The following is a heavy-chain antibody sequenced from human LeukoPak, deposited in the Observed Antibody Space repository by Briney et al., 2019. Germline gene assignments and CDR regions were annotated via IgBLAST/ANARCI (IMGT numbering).Heavy chain of an antibody. CDR2: IYYCGST. J-gene: IGHJ6*02. D-gene: IGHD2-8*01. Sequence: SETLSLTCTVSGGSISSYYWSWIRQPPGKGLEWIGYIYYCGSTNYNPSLKSRVTISVDTSKNQFSLKLSSVTAADTAVYYCASARGYCTNGVCEKGYYYGMDVWGQGTTVTVSS. CDR1: GGSISSYY. CDR3: ASARGYCTNGVCEKGYYYGMDV. V-gene: IGHV4-59*01.